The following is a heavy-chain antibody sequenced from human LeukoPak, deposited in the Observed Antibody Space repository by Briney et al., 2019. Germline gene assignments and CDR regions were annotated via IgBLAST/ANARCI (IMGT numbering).Heavy chain of an antibody. D-gene: IGHD3-22*01. V-gene: IGHV4-34*01. CDR3: ARDRPTRYYYDSSGSVVYDY. CDR2: INHSGST. Sequence: SETLFLTCAVYGGSFSGYYWSWIRQPPGKGLEWIGEINHSGSTNYNPSLKSRVTISVDTSKNQFSLKLSSVTAADTAVYYCARDRPTRYYYDSSGSVVYDYWGQGTLVTVSS. CDR1: GGSFSGYY. J-gene: IGHJ4*02.